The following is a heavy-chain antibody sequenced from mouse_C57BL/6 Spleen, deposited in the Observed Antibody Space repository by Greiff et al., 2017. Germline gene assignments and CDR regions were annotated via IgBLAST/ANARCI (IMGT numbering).Heavy chain of an antibody. V-gene: IGHV1-59*01. CDR3: ARGGYSNYGYYAMDY. Sequence: VKLQQPGAELVRPGTSVKLSCKASGYTFTSYWMHWVKQRPGQGLEWIGVIDPSDSYTNYNQKFKGKATLTVDTSSSTAYMQLSSLTSEDSAVYYCARGGYSNYGYYAMDYWGQGTSVTVSS. D-gene: IGHD2-5*01. J-gene: IGHJ4*01. CDR2: IDPSDSYT. CDR1: GYTFTSYW.